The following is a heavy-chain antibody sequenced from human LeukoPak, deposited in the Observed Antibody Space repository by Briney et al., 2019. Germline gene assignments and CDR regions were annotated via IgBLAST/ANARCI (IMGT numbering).Heavy chain of an antibody. V-gene: IGHV3-23*01. Sequence: TGGSLRLSCAASGLTFSSYAMSWVRQAPGKGLEWVSAISGSGGSTYYADSVKGRFTISRDNSKNTLYLQMNSLRAEDTAVYYCAKAYIVAANYYYYMDVWGKGTTVTVSS. J-gene: IGHJ6*03. CDR3: AKAYIVAANYYYYMDV. CDR2: ISGSGGST. CDR1: GLTFSSYA. D-gene: IGHD5-12*01.